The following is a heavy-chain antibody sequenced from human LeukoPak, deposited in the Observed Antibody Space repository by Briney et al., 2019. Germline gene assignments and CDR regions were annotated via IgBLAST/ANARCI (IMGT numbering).Heavy chain of an antibody. J-gene: IGHJ4*02. D-gene: IGHD3-3*01. Sequence: GGSLRLSCAASGFTVSTNYMSWVRQAPGKGLEWVSVIYSGGSTYYADSVKGRFTISRDNAKNTLYLQMNSLRAEDTAVYYCARDRGNRFLEWVFDYWGQGTLVTVSS. CDR3: ARDRGNRFLEWVFDY. CDR1: GFTVSTNY. CDR2: IYSGGST. V-gene: IGHV3-53*01.